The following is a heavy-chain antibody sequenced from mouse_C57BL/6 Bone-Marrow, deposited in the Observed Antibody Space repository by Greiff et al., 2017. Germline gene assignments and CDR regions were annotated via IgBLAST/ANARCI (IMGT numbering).Heavy chain of an antibody. CDR2: ISSGSSTI. Sequence: EVQLQESGGGLVKPGGSLKLSCAASGFTFSDYGMHWVRQAPEKGLEWVAYISSGSSTIYSADTVKGRFTISRDNAKNTLFLQMTSLRSEDAAMYYCANSWDVAYWGQGTLVTVSA. J-gene: IGHJ3*01. D-gene: IGHD4-1*01. V-gene: IGHV5-17*01. CDR1: GFTFSDYG. CDR3: ANSWDVAY.